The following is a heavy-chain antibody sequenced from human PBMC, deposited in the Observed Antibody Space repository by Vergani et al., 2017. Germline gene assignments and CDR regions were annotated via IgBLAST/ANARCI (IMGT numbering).Heavy chain of an antibody. D-gene: IGHD3-22*01. CDR2: INHSGST. CDR3: ASMAPDYYXSSGHRYYYYYMDV. Sequence: QVQLQQWGAGLLKPSETLCLTCAVYGGSFSGYYWSWIRQPPGKGLEWIGEINHSGSTNYNPSLKSLVTISVDTSKNQFSLKLSSVTAADTAVYYCASMAPDYYXSSGHRYYYYYMDVWGKGTTVTVSS. J-gene: IGHJ6*03. V-gene: IGHV4-34*01. CDR1: GGSFSGYY.